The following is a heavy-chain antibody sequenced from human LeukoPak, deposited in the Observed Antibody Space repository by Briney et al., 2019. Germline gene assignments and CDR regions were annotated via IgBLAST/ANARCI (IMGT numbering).Heavy chain of an antibody. D-gene: IGHD6-6*01. CDR2: INHSGST. J-gene: IGHJ4*02. V-gene: IGHV4-39*01. CDR3: ARHPRTSLGSGLAARGPFDY. CDR1: GGSISSSSYY. Sequence: PSETLSLTCTVSGGSISSSSYYWGWIRQPPGKGLEWIGEINHSGSTNYNPSLKSRVTISVDTSKNQFSLKLSSVAAADTAVYYCARHPRTSLGSGLAARGPFDYWGQGTLVTVSS.